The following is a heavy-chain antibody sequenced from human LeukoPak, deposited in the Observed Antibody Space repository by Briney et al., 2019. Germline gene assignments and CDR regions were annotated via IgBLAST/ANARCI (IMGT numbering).Heavy chain of an antibody. CDR2: ISGSGGST. CDR1: GFTFSSYA. Sequence: PGGSLRLSCAASGFTFSSYAMSWVRQAPGKGLEWVSAISGSGGSTYYADSVKGRFTISRDNSKNTLYLQMSSLRAEDTAVYYCAKGNSSSWYAPLDYWGQGTLVTVSS. J-gene: IGHJ4*02. D-gene: IGHD6-13*01. V-gene: IGHV3-23*01. CDR3: AKGNSSSWYAPLDY.